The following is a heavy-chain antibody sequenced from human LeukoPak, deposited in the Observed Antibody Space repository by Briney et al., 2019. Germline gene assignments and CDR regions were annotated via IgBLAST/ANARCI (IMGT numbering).Heavy chain of an antibody. CDR1: GYTFTGYY. Sequence: ASVKVSCKASGYTFTGYYMHWVRQAPGQGLEWMGWINPNSGGTNYAQKFQGRVTMTRDTSISTAYMELSRLRSDDTAVYYCARDLRRVKSPFGYWGQGTLVTVSS. V-gene: IGHV1-2*02. D-gene: IGHD3-10*01. J-gene: IGHJ4*02. CDR2: INPNSGGT. CDR3: ARDLRRVKSPFGY.